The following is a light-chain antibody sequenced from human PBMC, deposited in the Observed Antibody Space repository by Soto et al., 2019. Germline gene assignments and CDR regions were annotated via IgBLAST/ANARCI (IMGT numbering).Light chain of an antibody. CDR2: LGS. CDR1: QSLLSSNGNTY. J-gene: IGKJ4*01. CDR3: MQGLTTPLT. Sequence: DIVLTQSPLALPVTPGEPASISCRSSQSLLSSNGNTYLDWYLQKPGQSPHVLIYLGSNRASGVPDRFSGSGSGTDFTLKISRVEAEDVGIYYCMQGLTTPLTFGGGIKVDIK. V-gene: IGKV2-28*01.